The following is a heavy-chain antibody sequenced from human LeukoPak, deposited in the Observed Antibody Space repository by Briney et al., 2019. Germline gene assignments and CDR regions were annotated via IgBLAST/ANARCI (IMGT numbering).Heavy chain of an antibody. Sequence: GGSPRLSCAASGFTFSDYYMSWIRQAPGKGLEWVSYISSSSSYTNYADSVKGRSTISRDNARNSLYLQMNSLRADDTAVYYCVRDNWRAYFDYWGQGSLVTVSS. CDR1: GFTFSDYY. V-gene: IGHV3-11*05. CDR2: ISSSSSYT. CDR3: VRDNWRAYFDY. D-gene: IGHD3-16*01. J-gene: IGHJ4*02.